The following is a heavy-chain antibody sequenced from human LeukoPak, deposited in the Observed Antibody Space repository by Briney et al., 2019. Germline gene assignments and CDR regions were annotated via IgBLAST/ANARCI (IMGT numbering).Heavy chain of an antibody. D-gene: IGHD3-22*01. CDR2: MNPNSDNT. CDR3: ARVYDSSGHYPIDY. J-gene: IGHJ4*02. V-gene: IGHV1-8*01. Sequence: ASVKVSCKASGYTFTSYDINWVRRATRQGLEWMGWMNPNSDNTGYARKFQGRVTITRNTSISTAYMELSSLRSEDTAVYYCARVYDSSGHYPIDYWGQGTLVTVSS. CDR1: GYTFTSYD.